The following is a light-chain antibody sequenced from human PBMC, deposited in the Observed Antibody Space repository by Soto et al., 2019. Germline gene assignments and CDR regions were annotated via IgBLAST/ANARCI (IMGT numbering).Light chain of an antibody. J-gene: IGLJ1*01. V-gene: IGLV2-14*01. CDR1: SRDVGAYKY. CDR2: EVR. CDR3: SSYTTSRAVV. Sequence: QSALTQPASVSGSPGQSITISCTGTSRDVGAYKYVSWFQQHPGRAPQLIIFEVRNRPSGVSNRFSGSKSGNTASLTISGLQAEDEADYYCSSYTTSRAVVFGTGTKLTVL.